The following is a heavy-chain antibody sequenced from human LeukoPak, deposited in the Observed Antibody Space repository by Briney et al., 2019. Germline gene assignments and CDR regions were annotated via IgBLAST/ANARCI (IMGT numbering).Heavy chain of an antibody. Sequence: PSETLSLTCTVSGGSISSYYWSWIRQPPGKGQEWIGYIYNSGSTNYNPSLKSRVTISVDTSKNQFSLKLSSVTAADTAVYYCARDGGNYYDSSGYDAFDIWGQGTMVTVSS. CDR1: GGSISSYY. CDR2: IYNSGST. J-gene: IGHJ3*02. CDR3: ARDGGNYYDSSGYDAFDI. D-gene: IGHD3-22*01. V-gene: IGHV4-59*01.